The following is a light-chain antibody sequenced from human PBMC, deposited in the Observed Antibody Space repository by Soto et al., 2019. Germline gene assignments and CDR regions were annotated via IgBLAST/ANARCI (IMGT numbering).Light chain of an antibody. CDR1: QSISTW. J-gene: IGKJ5*01. Sequence: IQRPHSPSTPSASVGDRVTITFRASQSISTWLAWYQQKPGKAPKLLIYAASSFQSGVPSRFSGSGSGTHFTLTISSLQPEDSATYYCQQSYSTPITFGQGTRLEIK. CDR2: AAS. CDR3: QQSYSTPIT. V-gene: IGKV1-39*01.